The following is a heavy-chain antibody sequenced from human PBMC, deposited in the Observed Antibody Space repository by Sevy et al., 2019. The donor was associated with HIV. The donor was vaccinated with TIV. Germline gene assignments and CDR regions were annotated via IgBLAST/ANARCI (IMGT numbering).Heavy chain of an antibody. Sequence: ASVKVSCKASGYTFTGYAMNWVRQAPGQGLEWMGWINTNTGNPTYAQGFTGRFVFSLDTSVSTAYLQISSLKAEDTAVYYCARESSTENYDFWSGPSPYYYYGMDVWGQGTTVTVSS. J-gene: IGHJ6*02. V-gene: IGHV7-4-1*02. D-gene: IGHD3-3*01. CDR1: GYTFTGYA. CDR2: INTNTGNP. CDR3: ARESSTENYDFWSGPSPYYYYGMDV.